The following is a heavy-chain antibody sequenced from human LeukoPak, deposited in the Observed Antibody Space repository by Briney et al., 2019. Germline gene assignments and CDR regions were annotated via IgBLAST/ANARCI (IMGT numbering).Heavy chain of an antibody. J-gene: IGHJ4*02. Sequence: QPGGSLRLSCAASGFTFSPDWMHWVRQAPGKGLVWVSRMNFGGTTIDYADSVKGRFTISRDNAKNTLYLQMNSLRAEDTAVYYCARENYWSYADWGRGTLVTVSS. CDR2: MNFGGTTI. CDR3: ARENYWSYAD. V-gene: IGHV3-74*01. CDR1: GFTFSPDW. D-gene: IGHD3-16*01.